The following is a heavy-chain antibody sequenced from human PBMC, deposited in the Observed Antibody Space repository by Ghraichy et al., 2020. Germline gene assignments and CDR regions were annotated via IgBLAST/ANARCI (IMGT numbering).Heavy chain of an antibody. CDR3: ARGKLTIFSSFSRSHYGMDV. Sequence: SETLSLTCAVYGGSFSGYYWSWIRQPPRKGLEWIGEINHSGSTNYNPSLKSRVTISVDTSKNQFSLKLSSVTAADTAVYYCARGKLTIFSSFSRSHYGMDVWGQGTTVTVSS. CDR1: GGSFSGYY. D-gene: IGHD3-9*01. CDR2: INHSGST. V-gene: IGHV4-34*01. J-gene: IGHJ6*02.